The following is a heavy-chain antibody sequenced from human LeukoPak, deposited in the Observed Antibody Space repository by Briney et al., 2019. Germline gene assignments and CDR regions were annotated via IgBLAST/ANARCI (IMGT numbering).Heavy chain of an antibody. CDR1: GGSISSSNW. J-gene: IGHJ3*02. Sequence: PAETLSLTCAVSGGSISSSNWWSWVRQPPGKGLEWIGEIYHSGSTNYNPSLKSRVTISVDKSKNQFSLKLSSVTTADTAVYYCARHNPTVVTPSQVAFDIWGQGTMVTVSS. D-gene: IGHD4-23*01. CDR2: IYHSGST. V-gene: IGHV4-4*02. CDR3: ARHNPTVVTPSQVAFDI.